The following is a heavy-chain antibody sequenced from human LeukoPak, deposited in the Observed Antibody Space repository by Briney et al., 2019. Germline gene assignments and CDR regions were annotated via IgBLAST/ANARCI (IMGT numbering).Heavy chain of an antibody. D-gene: IGHD5-18*01. CDR2: INTDGSST. CDR3: ARGPWIQLWHFDY. Sequence: GGSLRLSCAASGFTFSSYWMHWVRQAPGKGLVWVSRINTDGSSTSYADSVKGRFTISRDNSKNTLYLQMGSLRAEDMAVYYCARGPWIQLWHFDYWGQGTLVTVSS. V-gene: IGHV3-74*01. CDR1: GFTFSSYW. J-gene: IGHJ4*02.